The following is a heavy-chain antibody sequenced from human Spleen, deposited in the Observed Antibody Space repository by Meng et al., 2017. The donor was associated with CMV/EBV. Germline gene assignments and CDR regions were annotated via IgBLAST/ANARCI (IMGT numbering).Heavy chain of an antibody. Sequence: ASVKVSCKASGYSFSDCYIHWVRLAPGQGLEWMGRINPYSGDTHFAQNFQGRVSMTSDTSIGTAYMELTSLKSGDKAIYYCARDPSASVWSGYHEYWGQGALVTVSS. J-gene: IGHJ4*02. CDR2: INPYSGDT. D-gene: IGHD3-3*01. CDR1: GYSFSDCY. V-gene: IGHV1-2*02. CDR3: ARDPSASVWSGYHEY.